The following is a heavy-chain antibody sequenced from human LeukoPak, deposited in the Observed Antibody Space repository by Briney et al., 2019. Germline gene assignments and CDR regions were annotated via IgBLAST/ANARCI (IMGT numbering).Heavy chain of an antibody. CDR2: ISSSGSTI. CDR3: AKQTYYYDSSGYYFSH. CDR1: GFTFSDYY. Sequence: GGSLRLSCAASGFTFSDYYMSWIRQAPGKGLEWVSYISSSGSTIYYADSVKGRFAISRDNAKNSLYLQMNSLRAEDTAVYYCAKQTYYYDSSGYYFSHWGQGTLVTVSS. V-gene: IGHV3-11*01. D-gene: IGHD3-22*01. J-gene: IGHJ4*02.